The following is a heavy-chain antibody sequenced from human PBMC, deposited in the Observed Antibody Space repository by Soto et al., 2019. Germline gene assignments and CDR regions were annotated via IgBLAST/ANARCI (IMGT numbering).Heavy chain of an antibody. D-gene: IGHD2-2*01. CDR2: ISSSSSYI. Sequence: GGSLRLSCAASGFTFSSYIMNWVHQSPGKGLEWVSSISSSSSYIYYADSVKGRFTISRDNAKNSLYLQMNSLRAEDTAVYYCARDLGVETAIVVVPAAMHYYYYGMDAWGQGTTVTVSS. CDR3: ARDLGVETAIVVVPAAMHYYYYGMDA. J-gene: IGHJ6*02. V-gene: IGHV3-21*01. CDR1: GFTFSSYI.